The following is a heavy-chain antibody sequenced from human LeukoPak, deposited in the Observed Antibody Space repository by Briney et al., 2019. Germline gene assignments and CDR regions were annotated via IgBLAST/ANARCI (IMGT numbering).Heavy chain of an antibody. V-gene: IGHV4-31*03. CDR3: GGYGGNERNWFDP. J-gene: IGHJ5*02. Sequence: SETLSLTCTVSGGSISSGGYYWSWIRQHPGKGLEWIGYIYYSGSTYYNPSLKSRVTISVDTSKNQFSLKLSSVTAADTAVYYCGGYGGNERNWFDPWGQGTLVTVSS. CDR1: GGSISSGGYY. D-gene: IGHD4-23*01. CDR2: IYYSGST.